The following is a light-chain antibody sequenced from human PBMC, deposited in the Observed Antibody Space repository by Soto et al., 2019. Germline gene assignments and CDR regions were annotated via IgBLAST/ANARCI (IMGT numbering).Light chain of an antibody. J-gene: IGKJ4*01. CDR3: QQRSDSPPLT. V-gene: IGKV3-11*01. Sequence: EVVLTQSPATLSLSPGDRATLSCRASQSVFGYLAWYQHKPGQAPRLLIYDAYKRATGVPARFCGSGSETDFTLIIISLEPEDFAVYYCQQRSDSPPLTFGGGTKLEIK. CDR2: DAY. CDR1: QSVFGY.